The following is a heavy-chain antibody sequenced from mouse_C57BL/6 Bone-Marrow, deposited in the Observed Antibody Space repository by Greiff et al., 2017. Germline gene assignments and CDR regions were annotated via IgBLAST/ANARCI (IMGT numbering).Heavy chain of an antibody. Sequence: EVQGVESGGGLVQPGGSLSLSCAASGFTFTDYYMSWVRQPPGKALEWLGFIRNKANGYTTEYSASVKGRFTISRDHSQSIPYLQMNALRAEDSAAYYCARSTTVAWYFDVWGTGTTVTVSS. V-gene: IGHV7-3*01. D-gene: IGHD1-1*01. CDR3: ARSTTVAWYFDV. J-gene: IGHJ1*03. CDR2: IRNKANGYTT. CDR1: GFTFTDYY.